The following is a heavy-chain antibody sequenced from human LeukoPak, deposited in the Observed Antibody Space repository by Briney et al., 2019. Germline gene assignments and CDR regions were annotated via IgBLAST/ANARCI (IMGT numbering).Heavy chain of an antibody. CDR1: GFTFSDYA. V-gene: IGHV3-23*01. J-gene: IGHJ4*02. D-gene: IGHD3-10*01. CDR3: AKDRYYYGLGYCFDY. Sequence: TGGSLRLSCAASGFTFSDYAMNWVRQAPGKGLEWVSGIIASGRDTYYADSVKGRFTISRDTSKNTLYLQMNSLRAEDTAVYYCAKDRYYYGLGYCFDYWGQGALVTVSS. CDR2: IIASGRDT.